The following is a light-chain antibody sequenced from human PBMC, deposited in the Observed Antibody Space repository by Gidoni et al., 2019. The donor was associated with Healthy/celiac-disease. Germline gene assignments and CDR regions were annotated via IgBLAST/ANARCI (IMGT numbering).Light chain of an antibody. CDR3: QQSYSSPRT. CDR2: TTS. V-gene: IGKV1-39*01. CDR1: QNINNY. J-gene: IGKJ1*01. Sequence: DIQMTQSPSSLSASVGDRVTITCRASQNINNYLNWYQQKPGKAPKLLIYTTSSLQSGVPSRFSGSGSGTDFTPTISSLQPEDFATYYCQQSYSSPRTFGQGTKVEIK.